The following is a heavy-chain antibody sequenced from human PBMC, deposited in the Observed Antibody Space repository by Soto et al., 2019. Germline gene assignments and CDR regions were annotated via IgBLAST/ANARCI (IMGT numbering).Heavy chain of an antibody. J-gene: IGHJ5*02. CDR2: IYYGGST. CDR3: ARIPVDTYMINGVDP. CDR1: GGSVSSGDYY. D-gene: IGHD3-16*01. V-gene: IGHV4-61*08. Sequence: QVQLQESGPGLVKPSETLSLTCTVSGGSVSSGDYYWSWIRQPPGKGLEWIGYIYYGGSTNHNHPLKSRVSISVDTSKNQFSLKINSVTAADTAVYYCARIPVDTYMINGVDPWGQGTLVTVSS.